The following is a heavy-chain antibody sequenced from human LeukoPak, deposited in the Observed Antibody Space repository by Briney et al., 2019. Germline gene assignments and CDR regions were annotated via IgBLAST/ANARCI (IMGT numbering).Heavy chain of an antibody. CDR1: GFTFSSYW. CDR2: INHNGNVN. D-gene: IGHD6-19*01. J-gene: IGHJ4*02. Sequence: GGSLRLSCAASGFTFSSYWMNWARQAPGKGLEWVASINHNGNVNYYVDSVKGRFTISRDNAKNSLYLQMNSLRAEDTAVYYCAKKSSSDWSFDYWGQGTLVTVSS. CDR3: AKKSSSDWSFDY. V-gene: IGHV3-7*01.